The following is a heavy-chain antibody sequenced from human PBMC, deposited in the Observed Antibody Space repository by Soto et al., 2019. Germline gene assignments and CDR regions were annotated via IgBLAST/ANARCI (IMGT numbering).Heavy chain of an antibody. J-gene: IGHJ4*02. CDR1: GYSFTNYW. D-gene: IGHD3-10*01. CDR2: IYPGDADT. V-gene: IGHV5-51*01. CDR3: ARHRAYYGSAAIYFDY. Sequence: PGESLKISCKVSGYSFTNYWIAWVRQMPGKGLEWMGIIYPGDADTRYSPSFQGQVTISADKSISTAYLQWTSLKASDTAMYYCARHRAYYGSAAIYFDYWGQGTLVTVSS.